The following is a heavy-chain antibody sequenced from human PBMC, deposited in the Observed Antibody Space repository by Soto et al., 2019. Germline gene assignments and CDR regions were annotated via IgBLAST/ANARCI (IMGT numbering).Heavy chain of an antibody. CDR3: AKDGGYSYGLGDYYGMDV. CDR2: ISGSGGST. D-gene: IGHD5-18*01. CDR1: GFTFSSYA. Sequence: PGGSLRLSCAASGFTFSSYAMSWVRQAPGKGLEWVSAISGSGGSTYYADSVKGRFTISRDNSKNTLYLQMNSLRAEDTAVYYCAKDGGYSYGLGDYYGMDVWGQGTTVTVSS. J-gene: IGHJ6*02. V-gene: IGHV3-23*01.